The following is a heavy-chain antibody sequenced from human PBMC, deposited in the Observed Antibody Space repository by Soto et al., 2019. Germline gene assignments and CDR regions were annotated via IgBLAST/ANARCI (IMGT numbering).Heavy chain of an antibody. V-gene: IGHV1-69*13. CDR2: IIPIFGTA. J-gene: IGHJ4*02. Sequence: SVKVSCKASGGTFSSYAISWVRQAPGQGLEWMGGIIPIFGTANYAQKFQGRVTITADESTSTAYMELSSLRSEDTAVYYCASWIRARGVFDYWGQGTLVTVSS. D-gene: IGHD5-18*01. CDR1: GGTFSSYA. CDR3: ASWIRARGVFDY.